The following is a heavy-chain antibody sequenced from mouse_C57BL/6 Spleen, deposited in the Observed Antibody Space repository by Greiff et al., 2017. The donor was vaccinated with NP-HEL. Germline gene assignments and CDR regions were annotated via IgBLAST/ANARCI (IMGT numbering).Heavy chain of an antibody. CDR3: ARHYSNYDAMDY. CDR1: GYTFTNYW. V-gene: IGHV1-63*01. Sequence: QVQLKQSGAELVRPGTSVKMSCKASGYTFTNYWIGWAKQRPGHGLEWIGDIYPGGGYTNYNEKFKGKATLTADKSSSTAYMQFSSLTSEDSAIYYCARHYSNYDAMDYWGQGTSVTVSS. J-gene: IGHJ4*01. CDR2: IYPGGGYT. D-gene: IGHD2-5*01.